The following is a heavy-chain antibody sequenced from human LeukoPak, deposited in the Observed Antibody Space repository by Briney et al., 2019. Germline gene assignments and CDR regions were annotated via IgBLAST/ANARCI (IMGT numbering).Heavy chain of an antibody. CDR1: GFTFSSYW. CDR2: IKQDGSVK. D-gene: IGHD3-10*01. CDR3: ARDPSGSPVFDP. J-gene: IGHJ5*02. Sequence: PGGSLRLSCAASGFTFSSYWMNWVRQAPGKGLEWVANIKQDGSVKNYVDSVKGRFTISRDNAKNSLFLQMNSLRAEDTAVYYCARDPSGSPVFDPWDQGTLVTVSS. V-gene: IGHV3-7*01.